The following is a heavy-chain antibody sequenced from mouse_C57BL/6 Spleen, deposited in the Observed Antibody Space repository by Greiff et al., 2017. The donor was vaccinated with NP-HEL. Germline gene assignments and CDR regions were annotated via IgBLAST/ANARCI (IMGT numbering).Heavy chain of an antibody. J-gene: IGHJ2*01. V-gene: IGHV1-77*01. D-gene: IGHD4-1*02. CDR1: GYTFTDYY. Sequence: VQLQQSGAELVKPGASVKISCKASGYTFTDYYINWVKQRPGQGLEWIGKIGPGSGSTYYNEKFKGKATLTADKSSSTAYMQLSSLTSEDAAVYFCASQLGRGNADYWGQGTTLTVSS. CDR3: ASQLGRGNADY. CDR2: IGPGSGST.